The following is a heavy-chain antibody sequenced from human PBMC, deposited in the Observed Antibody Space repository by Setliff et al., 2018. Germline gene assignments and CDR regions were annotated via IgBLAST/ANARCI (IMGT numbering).Heavy chain of an antibody. Sequence: PSETLSLTCGGYGGSISDYYWSWIRQPPGKGLEWIGEINHSGSTNYNPSLKSRATISLDTSRNQVSLKLSSVTAADTAVYYCARDRQYCSSTSCYTSYFYYYAMDIWGQGTTVTVSS. J-gene: IGHJ6*02. CDR3: ARDRQYCSSTSCYTSYFYYYAMDI. CDR1: GGSISDYY. CDR2: INHSGST. D-gene: IGHD2-2*02. V-gene: IGHV4-34*01.